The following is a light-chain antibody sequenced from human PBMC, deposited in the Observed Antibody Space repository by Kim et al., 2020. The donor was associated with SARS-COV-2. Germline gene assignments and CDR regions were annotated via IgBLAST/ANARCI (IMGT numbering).Light chain of an antibody. CDR3: CSYAGDNTVI. Sequence: GPSITISGIGTSNDIGNYKLVSWYQQHPGKAPKLIIYEVTKRPSGISDRFSGSKSGRRASLTISGLQADDEADYFCCSYAGDNTVIFGGGTQLTVL. J-gene: IGLJ2*01. CDR1: SNDIGNYKL. V-gene: IGLV2-23*02. CDR2: EVT.